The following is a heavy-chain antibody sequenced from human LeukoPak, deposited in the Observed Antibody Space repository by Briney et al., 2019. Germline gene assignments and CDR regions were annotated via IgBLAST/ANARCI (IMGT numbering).Heavy chain of an antibody. CDR2: INHSGST. CDR3: ARANYGGNSTTTRGDFEY. J-gene: IGHJ4*02. CDR1: GGSFSGYY. V-gene: IGHV4-34*01. Sequence: SETLSLTCAVSGGSFSGYYWSWIRQPPGKGLEWIGEINHSGSTTYNPSLKSRVTISLDTSKNQFSLKLSSVTAADTAVYYCARANYGGNSTTTRGDFEYWGQGTLVTVCS. D-gene: IGHD4-23*01.